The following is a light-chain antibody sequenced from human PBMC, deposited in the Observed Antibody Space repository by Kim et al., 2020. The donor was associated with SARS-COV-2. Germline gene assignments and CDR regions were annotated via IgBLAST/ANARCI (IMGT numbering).Light chain of an antibody. V-gene: IGLV2-23*02. J-gene: IGLJ3*02. CDR2: EVS. Sequence: QSALTQPASVSGSPGQSITISCTGTSSDVGSYNLVSWYQQHPGKAPKLMICEVSKRPSGVSNRFSGSKSGNTASLTISGLQAEDEADYYCCSYAGSNWVFGGGTQLTVL. CDR1: SSDVGSYNL. CDR3: CSYAGSNWV.